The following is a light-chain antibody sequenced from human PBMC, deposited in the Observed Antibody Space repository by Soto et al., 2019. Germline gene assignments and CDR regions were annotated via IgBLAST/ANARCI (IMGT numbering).Light chain of an antibody. CDR2: AAS. Sequence: DILMTQSPSYLSSSVGDRVTITCRASQSISNYLNWYQQKPGKAPNLLIYAASTLQSGVPSRFSGGGSGTDFTLTISSLQPEDVATYYCQQSYNIPRTFGQGTRLEIK. CDR3: QQSYNIPRT. CDR1: QSISNY. J-gene: IGKJ5*01. V-gene: IGKV1-39*01.